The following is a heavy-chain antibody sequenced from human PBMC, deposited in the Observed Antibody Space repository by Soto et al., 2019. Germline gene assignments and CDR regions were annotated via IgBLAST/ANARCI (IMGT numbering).Heavy chain of an antibody. J-gene: IGHJ3*02. CDR2: IYYSGST. Sequence: PSETLSLTCTVSGVSISSGGYYWSWIRQHPGKGLEWIGYIYYSGSTYYNPSLKSRVTISVDTSKNQFSLKLSSVTAADTAVYYCARDQSYGAFDIWGQGTMVTVSS. CDR3: ARDQSYGAFDI. V-gene: IGHV4-31*03. D-gene: IGHD1-26*01. CDR1: GVSISSGGYY.